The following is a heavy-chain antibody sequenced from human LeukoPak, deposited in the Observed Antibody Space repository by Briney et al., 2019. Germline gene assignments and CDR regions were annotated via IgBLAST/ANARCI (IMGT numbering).Heavy chain of an antibody. J-gene: IGHJ4*02. D-gene: IGHD6-19*01. CDR2: GDYSGGT. Sequence: SETLSLTCTVSGDSLSSVIDYWAWIRQPPGKGLEWIASGDYSGGTYYNPSLESRVAISADMSKNQFSLKLTSVTGADTAVYYCAGERGEEYSSGWYKRNYFDNWGQGIRVTVSS. V-gene: IGHV4-39*07. CDR1: GDSLSSVIDY. CDR3: AGERGEEYSSGWYKRNYFDN.